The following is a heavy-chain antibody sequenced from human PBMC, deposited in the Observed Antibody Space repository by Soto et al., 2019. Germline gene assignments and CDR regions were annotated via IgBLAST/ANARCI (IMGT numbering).Heavy chain of an antibody. CDR3: ATSEGRDGYSFDY. D-gene: IGHD5-12*01. Sequence: ASVQVSCKASGVPFNRQYMRWVRQAPGQGLEWMGGFIPMFGTPHYAEKFQDRVTITADESTGTAYLELSSLTSEDPAVYYCATSEGRDGYSFDYWGPGTLVTSPQ. CDR1: GVPFNRQY. CDR2: FIPMFGTP. V-gene: IGHV1-69*13. J-gene: IGHJ4*02.